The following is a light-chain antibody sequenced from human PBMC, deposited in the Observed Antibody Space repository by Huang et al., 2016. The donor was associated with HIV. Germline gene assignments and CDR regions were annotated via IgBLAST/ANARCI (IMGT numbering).Light chain of an antibody. V-gene: IGKV3-11*01. CDR3: QQRSNRPPLT. J-gene: IGKJ4*01. CDR2: DAS. CDR1: PSVSNF. Sequence: EIILTQSPATLSLSPGECATLSCRASPSVSNFLAWYQQKPCQAPRLLIYDASNRATGIPARFSGSGSGTDFTLTISSLEPEDFAVYYCQQRSNRPPLTFGGGTKVEIK.